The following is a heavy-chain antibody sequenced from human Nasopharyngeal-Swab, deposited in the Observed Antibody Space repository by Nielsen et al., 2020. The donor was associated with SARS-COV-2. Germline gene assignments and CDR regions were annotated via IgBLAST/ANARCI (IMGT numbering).Heavy chain of an antibody. D-gene: IGHD3-9*01. Sequence: VRQAPGKGLEWVANIKQDGSVTYYVDSVKGRFTISRDNAENSLYLQMNSLRAEDTAVYYCARDQVPRVLLYFGHMDVWGQGTTVTVSS. J-gene: IGHJ6*02. CDR3: ARDQVPRVLLYFGHMDV. V-gene: IGHV3-7*01. CDR2: IKQDGSVT.